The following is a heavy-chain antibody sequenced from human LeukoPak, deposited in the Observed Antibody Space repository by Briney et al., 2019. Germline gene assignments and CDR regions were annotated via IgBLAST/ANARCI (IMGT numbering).Heavy chain of an antibody. V-gene: IGHV3-66*01. Sequence: GGSLRLSCAASGFTVSSNYMSWVRQAPGKGLEWVSVIYSGGSTYYADSVKGRFTISRDNSKNTLYLQMNSLRAEDTAVYYCARDYDSSGYYAVHDYWGQGTLVTVSS. J-gene: IGHJ4*02. CDR2: IYSGGST. CDR1: GFTVSSNY. CDR3: ARDYDSSGYYAVHDY. D-gene: IGHD3-22*01.